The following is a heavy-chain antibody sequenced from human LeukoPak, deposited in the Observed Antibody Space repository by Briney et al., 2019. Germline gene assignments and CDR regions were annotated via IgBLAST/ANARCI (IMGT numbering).Heavy chain of an antibody. CDR2: ITRKAAI. CDR1: GFSVSDYY. D-gene: IGHD3-10*01. Sequence: GGSLRLSCAASGFSVSDYYMNWIRLSPGEGLEWVSHITRKAAIEYGDSVRGRFTISRDNANNLVYLQMDSLRPEDTAVHYCARGTYYSGSGPGNWFDPWGHGTLVTVSS. J-gene: IGHJ5*02. V-gene: IGHV3-11*01. CDR3: ARGTYYSGSGPGNWFDP.